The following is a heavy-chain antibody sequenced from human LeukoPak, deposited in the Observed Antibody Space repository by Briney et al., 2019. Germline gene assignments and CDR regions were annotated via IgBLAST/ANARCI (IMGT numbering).Heavy chain of an antibody. D-gene: IGHD6-13*01. CDR2: IIPIFGTA. J-gene: IGHJ5*02. Sequence: VASVKVSCKASGGTFSSYAISWVRQAPGQGLEWMGGIIPIFGTANYAQKFQGRVTITADESTSTAYMELSSLRSEDTAVYYCASLTGYSSSWYRGFDPWGQGTLVTVSS. V-gene: IGHV1-69*13. CDR3: ASLTGYSSSWYRGFDP. CDR1: GGTFSSYA.